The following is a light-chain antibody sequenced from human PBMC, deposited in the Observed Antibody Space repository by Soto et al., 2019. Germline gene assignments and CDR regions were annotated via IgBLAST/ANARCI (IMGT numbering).Light chain of an antibody. CDR2: GDS. V-gene: IGLV3-21*02. CDR3: QVWDSSSDHYV. Sequence: SYELAQTPSVSVAPGQTATISYGGNNIGSKNVNWYHQKPGQAPVLVVYGDSDRPSGIPERFSGSNSGNTATLTISRVEAGDEADYYCQVWDSSSDHYVFGNGTKVTVL. J-gene: IGLJ1*01. CDR1: NIGSKN.